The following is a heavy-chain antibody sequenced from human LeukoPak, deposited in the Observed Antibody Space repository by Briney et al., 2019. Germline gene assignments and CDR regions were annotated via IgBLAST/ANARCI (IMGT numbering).Heavy chain of an antibody. CDR1: GYTFTSYY. CDR2: INTNTGNP. CDR3: ARDRNSSSWYWAYYYYYGMDV. V-gene: IGHV7-4-1*02. J-gene: IGHJ6*02. D-gene: IGHD6-13*01. Sequence: ASVKVSCKASGYTFTSYYMHWVRQAPGQGLEWMGWINTNTGNPTYAQGFTGRFVFSLDTSVSTAYLQISSLKAEDTAVYYCARDRNSSSWYWAYYYYYGMDVWGQGTTVTVSS.